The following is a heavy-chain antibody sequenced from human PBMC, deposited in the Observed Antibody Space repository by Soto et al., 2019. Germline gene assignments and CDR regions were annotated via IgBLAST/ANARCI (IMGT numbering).Heavy chain of an antibody. Sequence: SETLSLTCAVSGGSISSSNWWSRVRQPPGKGLEWIGEIYHSGSTNYNPSLKSRVTISVDKSKNQFSLKLSSVTAADTAVYYCARDESGSSGKDYWGQGTLVTVSS. J-gene: IGHJ4*02. D-gene: IGHD6-13*01. CDR2: IYHSGST. CDR1: GGSISSSNW. V-gene: IGHV4-4*02. CDR3: ARDESGSSGKDY.